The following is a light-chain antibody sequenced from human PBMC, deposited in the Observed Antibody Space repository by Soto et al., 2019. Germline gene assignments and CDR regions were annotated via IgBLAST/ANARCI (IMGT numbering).Light chain of an antibody. CDR2: EAS. CDR1: QSVYSW. CDR3: QQYSSYSPYT. J-gene: IGKJ2*01. V-gene: IGKV1-5*03. Sequence: DIQMTQSPSSVSASVGDRVTITCRASQSVYSWLAWYQQKPGKAPKLLIPEASTLQSGVPSRFAGSGSGTEFTLAISRPQPDDFATYYCQQYSSYSPYTFGQGTKVEI.